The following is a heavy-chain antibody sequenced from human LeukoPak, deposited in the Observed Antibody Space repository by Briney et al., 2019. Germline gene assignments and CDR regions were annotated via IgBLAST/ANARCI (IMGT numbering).Heavy chain of an antibody. CDR1: GFTFSDYY. Sequence: GGSLRLSCAASGFTFSDYYMSWIRQAPGKGLEWVSYISSSGNTTYHADSVKGRFTISRDNAKNSLYLQMSSLRAEDTAVYYYAKDGGSSWYFDYWGQGTLVTVSS. J-gene: IGHJ4*02. D-gene: IGHD6-13*01. CDR2: ISSSGNTT. V-gene: IGHV3-11*04. CDR3: AKDGGSSWYFDY.